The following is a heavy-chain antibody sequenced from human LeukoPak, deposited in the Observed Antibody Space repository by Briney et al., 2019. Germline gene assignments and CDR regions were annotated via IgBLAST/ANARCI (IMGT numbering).Heavy chain of an antibody. J-gene: IGHJ4*02. CDR3: ARVQWELLYPDY. D-gene: IGHD1-26*01. Sequence: GGSLRLSCAASGFTFSSYAMHWVRQAPGKGLEWVALISYDESYRYYADSVKGRFTISRDNSKNTLYLQMNSLGADDTAVYYCARVQWELLYPDYWGQGTLVTVSS. CDR2: ISYDESYR. CDR1: GFTFSSYA. V-gene: IGHV3-30-3*01.